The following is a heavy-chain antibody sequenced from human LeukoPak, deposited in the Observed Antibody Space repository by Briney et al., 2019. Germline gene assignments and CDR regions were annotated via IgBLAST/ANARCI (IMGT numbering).Heavy chain of an antibody. CDR2: IYPGDSDT. V-gene: IGHV5-51*01. J-gene: IGHJ4*02. CDR1: GYSFTSYW. Sequence: GESLKVSCKGSGYSFTSYWIGWVRQMPGKGLEWMGIIYPGDSDTRYSPSFQGQVTISADKFISTAYLQWSTLKASDTAMYYCARGDYGDYVGGASNYWGQGTLVTVSS. CDR3: ARGDYGDYVGGASNY. D-gene: IGHD4-17*01.